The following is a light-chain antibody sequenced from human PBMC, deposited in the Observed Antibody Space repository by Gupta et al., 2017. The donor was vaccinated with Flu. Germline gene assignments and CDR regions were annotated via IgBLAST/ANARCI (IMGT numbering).Light chain of an antibody. J-gene: IGKJ1*01. CDR3: RQAERWPWA. CDR2: QVS. Sequence: DVVMTQSPLSLSVTLGQPASISCRASEGLVYSDGNTSLNWFPQRPGQSPRRLIYQVSYRDSGVPDRFSGSGSGTDFTLKISRVEAEDVGIYFCRQAERWPWAFGQGTTVEIK. CDR1: EGLVYSDGNTS. V-gene: IGKV2-30*01.